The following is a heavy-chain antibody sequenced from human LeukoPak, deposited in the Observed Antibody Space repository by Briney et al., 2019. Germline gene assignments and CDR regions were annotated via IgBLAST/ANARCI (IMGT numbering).Heavy chain of an antibody. CDR2: IYYSGST. Sequence: PSETLSLTCTVSGGSISSYYWSWIRQPPGKGLEWIGYIYYSGSTNYNPSLKSRVTISVDTSKNQFSLKLSSVTAADTAVYYCAGTSVVAATKSYYFDYWGQGTLVTVSS. CDR1: GGSISSYY. D-gene: IGHD2-15*01. V-gene: IGHV4-59*01. J-gene: IGHJ4*02. CDR3: AGTSVVAATKSYYFDY.